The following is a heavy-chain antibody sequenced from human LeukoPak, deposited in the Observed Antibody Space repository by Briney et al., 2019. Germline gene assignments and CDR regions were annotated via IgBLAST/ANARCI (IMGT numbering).Heavy chain of an antibody. D-gene: IGHD4/OR15-4a*01. CDR1: GFTFSNYA. CDR3: AKDPDGLWS. Sequence: GGSLRLSCAASGFTFSNYAMSWVRQAPGKGLEWVSSIGASGSSTYYADSVKGRFTISRDNSKSTLYLQMNSLRAEDTAVYYCAKDPDGLWSWGQGTLVTVSS. V-gene: IGHV3-23*01. CDR2: IGASGSST. J-gene: IGHJ5*02.